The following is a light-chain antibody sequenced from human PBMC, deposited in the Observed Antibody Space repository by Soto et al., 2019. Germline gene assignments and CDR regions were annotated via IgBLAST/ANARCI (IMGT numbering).Light chain of an antibody. CDR1: QTVSSN. Sequence: EVVMTQSPATLSVSPGERATLSCRASQTVSSNLAWYQQKPGQAPRLLIYDASTRVTGVPVRFSGSGSGTDFSLTISRLDPEDFAVYYCQQYGSSPVTFGGGTKVDIK. V-gene: IGKV3-20*01. CDR3: QQYGSSPVT. J-gene: IGKJ4*01. CDR2: DAS.